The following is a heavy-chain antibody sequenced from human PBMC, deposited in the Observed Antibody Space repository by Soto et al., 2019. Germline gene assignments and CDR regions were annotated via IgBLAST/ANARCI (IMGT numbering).Heavy chain of an antibody. CDR2: IYYSGST. J-gene: IGHJ5*02. CDR3: ARKYNWNDAWFAP. Sequence: SETLSLTCTVSGGSISSYYWSWIRQPPGKGLEWIGYIYYSGSTNYNPSLKSRVTISVDTSKNQFSLKLSSVTAGDTAVYYCARKYNWNDAWFAPWGQGTLVTVSS. CDR1: GGSISSYY. V-gene: IGHV4-59*01. D-gene: IGHD1-1*01.